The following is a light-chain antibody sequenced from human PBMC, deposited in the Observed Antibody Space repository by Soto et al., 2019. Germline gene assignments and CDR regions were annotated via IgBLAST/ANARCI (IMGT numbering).Light chain of an antibody. CDR3: QQYGSSPGT. V-gene: IGKV3-20*01. Sequence: EIVLTQSPGTLSLSPGERATLSCRASQSVSSSYLAWYQQKPGQAPRLLIYGASSRATGIPGRFSGSGSGTDFTLTISGLEPEDFAVYYCQQYGSSPGTFGQGTKVDIK. J-gene: IGKJ1*01. CDR2: GAS. CDR1: QSVSSSY.